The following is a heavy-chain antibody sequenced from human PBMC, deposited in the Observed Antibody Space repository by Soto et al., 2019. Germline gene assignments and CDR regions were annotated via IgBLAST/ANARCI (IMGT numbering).Heavy chain of an antibody. V-gene: IGHV2-5*01. CDR2: IYWNDDK. CDR3: AHRSFANDAFDV. J-gene: IGHJ3*01. CDR1: GFSLSTSGVG. Sequence: QITLKESGPPLVKPTQTLTLTCTFSGFSLSTSGVGVGWIRQPPGKALEWLALIYWNDDKHYTTSLKSRLTIAKDSSKHQVVLTMTTMDPVDTATYYCAHRSFANDAFDVWGQGTMVTVSS. D-gene: IGHD3-3*01.